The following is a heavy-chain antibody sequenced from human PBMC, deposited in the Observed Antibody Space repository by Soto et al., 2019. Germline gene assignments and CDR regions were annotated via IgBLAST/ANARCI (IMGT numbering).Heavy chain of an antibody. CDR2: IIPIFGTA. V-gene: IGHV1-69*13. Sequence: ASVKVSCKASGGTFSSYAISWVRQAPGQGIEWMGGIIPIFGTANYAQKFQGRVTITADESTSTAYMELSSLRSEDTAVYYCARDRRFQPVFDYWGQGTLVTVSS. J-gene: IGHJ4*02. D-gene: IGHD2-2*01. CDR3: ARDRRFQPVFDY. CDR1: GGTFSSYA.